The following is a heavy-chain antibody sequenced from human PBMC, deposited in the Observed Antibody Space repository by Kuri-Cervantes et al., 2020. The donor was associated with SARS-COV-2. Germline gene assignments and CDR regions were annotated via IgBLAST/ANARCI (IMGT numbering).Heavy chain of an antibody. Sequence: SGPTLVKPTQTLTLTCTFSGFSLSTSGVGVGWIRQPPGKALEWLALIYCDDDKRYSPSLKSRLTITKDTSKNQVVLTMTNMDPVDTATYYCAHRGYYDSSGSLDYWGQGTLVTVSS. D-gene: IGHD3-22*01. CDR1: GFSLSTSGVG. CDR3: AHRGYYDSSGSLDY. J-gene: IGHJ4*02. V-gene: IGHV2-5*02. CDR2: IYCDDDK.